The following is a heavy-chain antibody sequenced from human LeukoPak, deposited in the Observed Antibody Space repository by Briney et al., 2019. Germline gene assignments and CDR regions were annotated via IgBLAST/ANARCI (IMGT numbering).Heavy chain of an antibody. D-gene: IGHD3-22*01. CDR1: GGSISSYY. Sequence: LETLSLTCTVSGGSISSYYWSWIRQPAGKGLEWIGRMYTSGSINYNPSLKSRVTMSVDTFKNQFSLKLSSVTAADTAVYYCARDPSFSSGYFDYWGQGTLVTVSS. V-gene: IGHV4-4*07. J-gene: IGHJ4*02. CDR2: MYTSGSI. CDR3: ARDPSFSSGYFDY.